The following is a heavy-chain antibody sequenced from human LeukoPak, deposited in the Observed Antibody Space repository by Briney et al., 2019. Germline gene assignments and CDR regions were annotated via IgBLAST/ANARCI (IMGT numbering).Heavy chain of an antibody. V-gene: IGHV4-59*08. CDR2: IYYSGST. CDR1: GGSISSYY. CDR3: ARSAYDSSGYYWFFDY. J-gene: IGHJ4*02. Sequence: SETLSLTCTVSGGSISSYYWSWIRQPPGKGLEWIGNIYYSGSTNYNPSLKSRVTISVDTSKNQFSLKLSSVTAADTAVYYCARSAYDSSGYYWFFDYWGQGTLVTVSS. D-gene: IGHD3-22*01.